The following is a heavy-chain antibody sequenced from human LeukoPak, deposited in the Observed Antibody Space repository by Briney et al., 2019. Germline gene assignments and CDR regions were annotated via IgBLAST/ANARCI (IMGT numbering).Heavy chain of an antibody. CDR1: GFTFSNYW. CDR2: INTDGSGR. Sequence: PGGSLRLSCAASGFTFSNYWMHWVRQAPGKGLVWVSRINTDGSGRNYADSVKGRFTISRDNAKNTLYLQMNSLRAEDTAIYYCARDSSHRIGAGGDYWGQGTLVTVSS. CDR3: ARDSSHRIGAGGDY. V-gene: IGHV3-74*01. J-gene: IGHJ4*02. D-gene: IGHD6-13*01.